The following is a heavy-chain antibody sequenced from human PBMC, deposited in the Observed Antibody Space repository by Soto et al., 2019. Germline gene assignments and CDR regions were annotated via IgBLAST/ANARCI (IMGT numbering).Heavy chain of an antibody. V-gene: IGHV1-69*06. D-gene: IGHD3-22*01. CDR2: IIPIFGTA. CDR1: GGTFSSYA. CDR3: AREKNYYDSSGYSNWFDP. Sequence: QVQLVQSGAEVKKPGSSVKVSCKASGGTFSSYAISWVRQAPGQGLEWMGGIIPIFGTANYAQKFQGRVTITAEKSTSTAYMELSSLRSEDTAVYYCAREKNYYDSSGYSNWFDPWGQGTLVTVSS. J-gene: IGHJ5*02.